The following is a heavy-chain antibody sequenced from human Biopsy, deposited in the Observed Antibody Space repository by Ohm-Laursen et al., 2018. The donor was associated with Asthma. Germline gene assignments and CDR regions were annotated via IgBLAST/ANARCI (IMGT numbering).Heavy chain of an antibody. CDR2: ISFDGRYE. CDR1: GFSFGSFG. D-gene: IGHD3-3*01. J-gene: IGHJ4*02. CDR3: ASRGGDFWSGYYMDY. Sequence: FLRLSCSASGFSFGSFGMHWVRQVPGKGPEWVALISFDGRYEYYADSVKGRFTISRDNPMKRLYLQMSSLTAEDTAVYYCASRGGDFWSGYYMDYWGQGTLVTVSS. V-gene: IGHV3-30*03.